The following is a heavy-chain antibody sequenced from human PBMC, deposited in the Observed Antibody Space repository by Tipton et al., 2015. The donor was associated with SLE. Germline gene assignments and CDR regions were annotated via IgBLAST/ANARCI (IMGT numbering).Heavy chain of an antibody. J-gene: IGHJ3*02. CDR2: INPNSGGT. D-gene: IGHD4-23*01. V-gene: IGHV1-2*02. CDR1: GYTFTGYY. CDR3: ARTTVVTSDAFDI. Sequence: QLVQSGPEVKKPGASVKVSCKASGYTFTGYYMHWVRQAPGQGLEWVGWINPNSGGTNYAQKFQGRVTMTRDTSISTAYMELSRLRSDDTAVYYCARTTVVTSDAFDIWGQGTMVTVSS.